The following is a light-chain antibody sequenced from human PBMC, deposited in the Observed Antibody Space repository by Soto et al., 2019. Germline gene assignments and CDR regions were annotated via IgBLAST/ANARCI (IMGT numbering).Light chain of an antibody. CDR1: QSVSSN. CDR2: GAS. CDR3: QQYNNWPLALT. Sequence: EIVMTQSPATLSVSPGERATLSCRASQSVSSNLAWYQQKPGQAPGLLIYGASTRATGIPARFSGSGSGTEFTLTISSLQSEDFAIYYCQQYNNWPLALTFGGGTKVVIK. V-gene: IGKV3-15*01. J-gene: IGKJ4*01.